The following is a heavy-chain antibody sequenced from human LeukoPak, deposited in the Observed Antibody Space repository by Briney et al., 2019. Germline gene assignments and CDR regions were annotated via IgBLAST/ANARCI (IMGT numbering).Heavy chain of an antibody. CDR1: GFTFSSYS. CDR2: ISCSSSYI. D-gene: IGHD6-13*01. Sequence: GGSLRLSCAASGFTFSSYSMNWVRQAPGKGLEWVSSISCSSSYIYYADSVKGRFTISRDNAKNSLYLQMNSLRAEDTAVYYCAAVIAAAGIFDYWGQGTLVTVSS. CDR3: AAVIAAAGIFDY. J-gene: IGHJ4*02. V-gene: IGHV3-21*01.